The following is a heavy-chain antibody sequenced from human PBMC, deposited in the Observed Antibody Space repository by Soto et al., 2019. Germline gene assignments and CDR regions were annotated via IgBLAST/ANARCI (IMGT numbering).Heavy chain of an antibody. D-gene: IGHD2-2*01. Sequence: PGGSLRLSCAASGFISRSYWMHWVRQVPGKGLVWVSRINGDGRSTSYADSVKGRFTISRDNAKNTLYLQMNSLRADDTAVYYCARAQYLADDAFDIRGQGAMVTVSS. J-gene: IGHJ3*02. V-gene: IGHV3-74*01. CDR1: GFISRSYW. CDR3: ARAQYLADDAFDI. CDR2: INGDGRST.